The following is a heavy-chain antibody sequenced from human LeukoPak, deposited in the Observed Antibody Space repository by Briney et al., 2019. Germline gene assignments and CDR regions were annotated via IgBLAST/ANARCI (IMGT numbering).Heavy chain of an antibody. J-gene: IGHJ4*02. Sequence: PSETLSLTCAVSGGSISSGDFYWSWIRQPPGKGLEYIGYIYYIGSTHYNPSLKSRVTISVDTSKNQFSLNLSSVTAADTAVYYCVSFSDVVGGVNWGQGTLVTVSS. V-gene: IGHV4-30-4*01. CDR2: IYYIGST. D-gene: IGHD3-10*01. CDR3: VSFSDVVGGVN. CDR1: GGSISSGDFY.